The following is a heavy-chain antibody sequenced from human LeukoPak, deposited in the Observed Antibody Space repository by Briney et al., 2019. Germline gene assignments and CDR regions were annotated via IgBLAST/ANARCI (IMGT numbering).Heavy chain of an antibody. CDR2: IYYSGST. D-gene: IGHD3-22*01. CDR1: GGSISSGGYY. J-gene: IGHJ4*02. CDR3: ARTVFRSMIVVVVVFDY. Sequence: SETLSLTCTVSGGSISSGGYYWSWIRQHPGKGLEWIGYIYYSGSTYYNPSLKSRVTISVDTSKNQFSLKLSSVTAADTAVYYCARTVFRSMIVVVVVFDYWGQGTLVTVSS. V-gene: IGHV4-31*03.